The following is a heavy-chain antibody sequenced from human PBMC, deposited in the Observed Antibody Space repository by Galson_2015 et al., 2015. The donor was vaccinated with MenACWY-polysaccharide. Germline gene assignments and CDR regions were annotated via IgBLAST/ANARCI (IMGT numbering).Heavy chain of an antibody. J-gene: IGHJ6*02. Sequence: SLRLSCAGSGFTFSSYAIHWVRQAPGKGLEWVAVISYAGSNKYYADSVKGRFTISRDNSEKTLYLEMNSLRAEDTAVFYCARTYCSRTTCYGTDVWVQGTTVTVSS. V-gene: IGHV3-30-3*01. D-gene: IGHD2-2*01. CDR3: ARTYCSRTTCYGTDV. CDR1: GFTFSSYA. CDR2: ISYAGSNK.